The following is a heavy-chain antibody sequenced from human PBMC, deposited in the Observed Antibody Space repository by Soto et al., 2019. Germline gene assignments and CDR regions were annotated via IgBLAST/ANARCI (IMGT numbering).Heavy chain of an antibody. Sequence: GESLKISCKGSGYSFTSYWIGWVRQMPGKGLEWMGIIYPGDPDTRYSPSFQGQVTISADKSISTAYLQWSSLKASDTAMYYCARHWTAYSSGRDAFDIWGQGTMVTVSS. CDR2: IYPGDPDT. CDR3: ARHWTAYSSGRDAFDI. J-gene: IGHJ3*02. V-gene: IGHV5-51*01. CDR1: GYSFTSYW. D-gene: IGHD6-19*01.